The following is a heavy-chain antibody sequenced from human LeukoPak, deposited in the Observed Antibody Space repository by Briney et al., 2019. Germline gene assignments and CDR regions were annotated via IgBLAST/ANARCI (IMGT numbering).Heavy chain of an antibody. D-gene: IGHD3-22*01. J-gene: IGHJ4*02. CDR2: ISYDGSNK. CDR3: AKGYGFDSSGSEHYFEN. Sequence: PGGSLRLSCAASGFTFSNYGIHWVRQAPGKGLEWVAVISYDGSNKYYAESVKGRFTNSRDNSKDTLYLQMNSLRAGDTAVYYCAKGYGFDSSGSEHYFENWGQGILVTVSS. CDR1: GFTFSNYG. V-gene: IGHV3-30*18.